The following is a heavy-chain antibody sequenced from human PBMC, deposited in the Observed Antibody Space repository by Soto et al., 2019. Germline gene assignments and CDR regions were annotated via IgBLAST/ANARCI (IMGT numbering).Heavy chain of an antibody. V-gene: IGHV3-23*01. Sequence: PGGSLRLACAASGFVFSSDAMSGVRQAPGKGLEWVSTISGSGGNTYYADSVKGRFTISRDNSKNTLYLQMNSLRAEDTALYYCAKDPRVHYYGSGSSSYWGQGTLVTVSS. CDR1: GFVFSSDA. D-gene: IGHD3-10*01. CDR2: ISGSGGNT. J-gene: IGHJ4*02. CDR3: AKDPRVHYYGSGSSSY.